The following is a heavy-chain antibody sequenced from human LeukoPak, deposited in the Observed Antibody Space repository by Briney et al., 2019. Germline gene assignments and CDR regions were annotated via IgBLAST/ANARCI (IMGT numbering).Heavy chain of an antibody. CDR2: IWYDGSNK. V-gene: IGHV3-33*01. CDR3: ARDGLWSGYVDY. CDR1: GLTFVGYG. J-gene: IGHJ4*02. Sequence: GGSLRLSWAGPGLTFVGYGLNWFGQPQAKGWRWGAVIWYDGSNKYYADSVKGRFTISRDNSKNTLYLQMNSLRAEDTAVYYCARDGLWSGYVDYWGQGTLVTVSS. D-gene: IGHD3-3*01.